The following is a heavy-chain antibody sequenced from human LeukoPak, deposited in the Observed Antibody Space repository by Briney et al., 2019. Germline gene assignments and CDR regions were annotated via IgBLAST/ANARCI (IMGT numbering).Heavy chain of an antibody. CDR3: ARSACSSTDCPNFGI. D-gene: IGHD2-2*01. V-gene: IGHV4-38-2*01. CDR1: GYSISSGYY. CDR2: IYHSVT. J-gene: IGHJ1*01. Sequence: SETLSLTCAVSGYSISSGYYWGWIRQPPGTGLEWIGNIYHSVTYYHPSLTSRVTISVATSKNPFSLKLRSVSAADTAVYYCARSACSSTDCPNFGIWGPGTLVTVSS.